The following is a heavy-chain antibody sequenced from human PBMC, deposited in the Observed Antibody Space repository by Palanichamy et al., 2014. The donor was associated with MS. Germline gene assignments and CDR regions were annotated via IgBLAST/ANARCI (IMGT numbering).Heavy chain of an antibody. CDR3: GRDMSTSVDF. V-gene: IGHV4-4*07. CDR1: GGSISSYF. Sequence: QVQLQESGPGLVKPSETLSFTCTVSGGSISSYFWSWIRQPAGKELEWIGRISASGITNYNPSLRSRVTMSLDTSKNHFSLKLSSVTAADTALYYCGRDMSTSVDFWGQGTLVTVSS. D-gene: IGHD3-16*01. CDR2: ISASGIT. J-gene: IGHJ4*02.